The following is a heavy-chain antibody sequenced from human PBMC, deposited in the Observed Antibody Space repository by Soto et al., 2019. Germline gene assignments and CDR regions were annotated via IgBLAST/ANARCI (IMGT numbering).Heavy chain of an antibody. CDR1: GFTFSSYG. J-gene: IGHJ6*02. D-gene: IGHD2-21*02. V-gene: IGHV3-33*01. Sequence: GGSLRLSCAASGFTFSSYGMHWVRQAPGKGLEWVAVIWYDGSNKYYADSVKGRFTISRDNSKNTLYLQMNSLRAEDTAVYYCAREFVVVTAIPYYYYGMDVWGQGTTVTVSS. CDR2: IWYDGSNK. CDR3: AREFVVVTAIPYYYYGMDV.